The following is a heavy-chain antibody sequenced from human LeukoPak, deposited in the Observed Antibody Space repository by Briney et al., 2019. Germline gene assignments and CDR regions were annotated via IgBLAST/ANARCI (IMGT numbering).Heavy chain of an antibody. J-gene: IGHJ4*02. D-gene: IGHD6-19*01. CDR3: ASPVAVAGTSFDY. CDR1: GFTFSSYS. Sequence: GGSLRLSCAASGFTFSSYSMSWVRQAPGKGLEWVSSISSSSSYIYYADSVKGRFTISRDNAKNSLYLQMDSLRAEDTAVYYCASPVAVAGTSFDYWGQGTLVTVSS. V-gene: IGHV3-21*01. CDR2: ISSSSSYI.